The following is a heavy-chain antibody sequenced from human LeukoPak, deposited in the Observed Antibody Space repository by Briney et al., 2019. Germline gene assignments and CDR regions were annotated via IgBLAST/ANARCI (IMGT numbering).Heavy chain of an antibody. D-gene: IGHD1-1*01. CDR2: ISSSGSTI. CDR1: GFTFSDYY. J-gene: IGHJ4*02. CDR3: AKATGTLGQ. Sequence: GGSLRLSCAASGFTFSDYYMSWIRQAPGKGLEWVSYISSSGSTIYYADSVKGRFTISRDISKSTLYLQMNSLTVADTAIYYCAKATGTLGQWGQGALVTVSS. V-gene: IGHV3-11*01.